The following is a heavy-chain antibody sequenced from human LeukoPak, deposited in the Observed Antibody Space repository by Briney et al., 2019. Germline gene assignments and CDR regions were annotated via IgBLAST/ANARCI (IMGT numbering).Heavy chain of an antibody. D-gene: IGHD3-10*01. CDR1: DVSFTNYY. V-gene: IGHV4-34*01. J-gene: IGHJ6*02. CDR3: HSGSPCNYYYYYGMDV. CDR2: ISHTGNT. Sequence: SETLSLTCAVSDVSFTNYYWTWIRQSPGKGLEWLGEISHTGNTHYNPSLKSRVTMSVDTSKNQFSLKLSSVTAADCARVCGHSGSPCNYYYYYGMDVWGQGTTVTVSS.